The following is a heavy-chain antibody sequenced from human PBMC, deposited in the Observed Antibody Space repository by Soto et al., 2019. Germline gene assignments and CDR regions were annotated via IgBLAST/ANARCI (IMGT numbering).Heavy chain of an antibody. Sequence: QLQLQESGPGLVKPSETLSLTCSVSGGSISSSSYYWGWIRQSPGKGLEWIGSFYYSGSTYYNPSPESRVTISVDTSEKQVSLKLTSVTAADTAVYYCARHPIAALRWFDPWGQGTLVTVSS. CDR3: ARHPIAALRWFDP. CDR1: GGSISSSSYY. CDR2: FYYSGST. D-gene: IGHD6-6*01. J-gene: IGHJ5*02. V-gene: IGHV4-39*01.